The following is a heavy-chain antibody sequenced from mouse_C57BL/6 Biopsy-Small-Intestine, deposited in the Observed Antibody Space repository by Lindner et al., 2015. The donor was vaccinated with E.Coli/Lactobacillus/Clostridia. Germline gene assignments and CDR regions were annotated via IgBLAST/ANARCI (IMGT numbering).Heavy chain of an antibody. D-gene: IGHD1-1*01. CDR3: TREDGSGPFPY. CDR2: INFVDGHS. CDR1: VNVFSSSW. J-gene: IGHJ3*01. V-gene: IGHV1-82*01. Sequence: VQLQESGPQLVKPGASVKISCKSSVNVFSSSWMNWVKQRPGKGLEWIGRINFVDGHSNYNEKFKGKATLTADKSSSTVYMQLTNLTSEDSAVYFCTREDGSGPFPYWGQGTLVTVSA.